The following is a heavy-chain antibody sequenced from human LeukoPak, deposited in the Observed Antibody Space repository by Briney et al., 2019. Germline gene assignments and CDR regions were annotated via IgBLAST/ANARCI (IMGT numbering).Heavy chain of an antibody. CDR3: ARDFNTVTATYFDY. Sequence: PSETLSLTCTVSGGSISSSSYYWGWIRQPPGKGLEWIGSIYYSGSTYYNPSLKSRVTISVDTSKNQFSLKLSSVTAADAAVYYCARDFNTVTATYFDYWGQGTLVTVSS. V-gene: IGHV4-39*02. CDR1: GGSISSSSYY. J-gene: IGHJ4*02. D-gene: IGHD4-17*01. CDR2: IYYSGST.